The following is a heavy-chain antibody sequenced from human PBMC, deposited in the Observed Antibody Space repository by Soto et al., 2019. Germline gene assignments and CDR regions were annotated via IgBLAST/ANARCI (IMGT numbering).Heavy chain of an antibody. CDR2: IYYSGIT. CDR1: GGSISSSSYY. J-gene: IGHJ6*02. Sequence: SETLSLTCTVCGGSISSSSYYWGWIRQPPVKVLEGFGSIYYSGITYYNPSLKSRVTISVHTSKNQFSLKLSSLTAADPAVYYCARPHYDFWSGYSYGMDVWGQGTTVT. V-gene: IGHV4-39*01. CDR3: ARPHYDFWSGYSYGMDV. D-gene: IGHD3-3*01.